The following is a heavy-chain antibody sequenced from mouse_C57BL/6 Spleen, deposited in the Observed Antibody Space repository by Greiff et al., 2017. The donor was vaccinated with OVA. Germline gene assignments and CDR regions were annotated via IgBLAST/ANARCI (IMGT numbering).Heavy chain of an antibody. Sequence: EVKVVESGGGLVKPGGSLKLSCAASGITFSSYAMSWVRQTPEKRLEWVATISDGGSYTYYPDNVKGRFTISRDNAKNNLYLQMSHLKSEDTAMYYCARDTSGVLAGTYFDYWGQGTTLTVSS. V-gene: IGHV5-4*01. CDR2: ISDGGSYT. CDR1: GITFSSYA. CDR3: ARDTSGVLAGTYFDY. D-gene: IGHD4-1*01. J-gene: IGHJ2*01.